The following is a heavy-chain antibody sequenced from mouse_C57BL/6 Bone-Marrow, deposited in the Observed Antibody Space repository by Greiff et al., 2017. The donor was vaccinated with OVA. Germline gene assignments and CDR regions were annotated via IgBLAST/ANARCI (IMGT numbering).Heavy chain of an antibody. CDR1: GYTFTSYW. D-gene: IGHD1-1*01. Sequence: QVQLQQSGAELVMPGASVKLSCKASGYTFTSYWMHWVKQRPGQGLEWIGEIDPSDSYTNYNQKFKGKSTLTVDKSSSTAYMQLSSLTSEDSAVYYCAREDTTVVAPYFDVWGTGTTVTVSS. CDR3: AREDTTVVAPYFDV. J-gene: IGHJ1*03. V-gene: IGHV1-69*01. CDR2: IDPSDSYT.